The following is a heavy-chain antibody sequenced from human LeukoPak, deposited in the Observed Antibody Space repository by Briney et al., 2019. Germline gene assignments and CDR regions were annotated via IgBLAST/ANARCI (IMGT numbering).Heavy chain of an antibody. CDR1: GGTFSSYA. J-gene: IGHJ6*03. V-gene: IGHV1-69*13. CDR3: ARNARVVPAAIMWRSRDNYYYMDV. D-gene: IGHD2-2*02. Sequence: SVKVSCKASGGTFSSYAISWVRQAPGQGLEWMGGIIPIFGTANYAQKFQGRVTITADESTSTAYMELSSLRSEDTAVYYCARNARVVPAAIMWRSRDNYYYMDVWGKGTTVTVSS. CDR2: IIPIFGTA.